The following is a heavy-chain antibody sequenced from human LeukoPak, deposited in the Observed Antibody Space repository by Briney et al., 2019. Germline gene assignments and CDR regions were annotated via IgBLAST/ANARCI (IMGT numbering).Heavy chain of an antibody. CDR3: AREVRWLQSPGFDP. D-gene: IGHD5-24*01. J-gene: IGHJ5*02. Sequence: SETLSLTCTVSGYSISSGYYWGWIRQPPGKGLEWIGSIYHSGSTYYNPSLKSRVTISVDTSKNQFSLKLSSVTAADTAVYYCAREVRWLQSPGFDPWGQGTLVTVSS. CDR2: IYHSGST. V-gene: IGHV4-38-2*02. CDR1: GYSISSGYY.